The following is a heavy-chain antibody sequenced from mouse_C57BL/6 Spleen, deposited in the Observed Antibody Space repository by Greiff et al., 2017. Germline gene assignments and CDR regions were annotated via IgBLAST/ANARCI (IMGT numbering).Heavy chain of an antibody. CDR2: ISSGSSTI. CDR1: GFTFSDYG. J-gene: IGHJ4*01. V-gene: IGHV5-17*01. CDR3: ARPETPYYYAMDY. Sequence: EVKLVESGGGLVKPGGSLKLSCAASGFTFSDYGMHWVRQAPEKGLEWVAYISSGSSTIYYADTVKGRFTISRDNAKNTLFLQMTSLRSEDTAMYYCARPETPYYYAMDYWGQGTSVTVSS.